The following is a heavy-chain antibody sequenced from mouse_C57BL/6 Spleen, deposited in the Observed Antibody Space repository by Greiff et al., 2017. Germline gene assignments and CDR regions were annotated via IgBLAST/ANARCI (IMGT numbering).Heavy chain of an antibody. J-gene: IGHJ1*03. CDR2: IWSGGST. V-gene: IGHV2-2*01. Sequence: QVQLQQSGPGLVQPSQSLSITCTVSGFSLTSYGVHWVRQSPGKGLEWLGVIWSGGSTDYNAAFISRLSISKDNSKSQVFCKMNSLQADDTAIYYCAAYGSSYDWYFDVWGTGTTVTVSS. CDR1: GFSLTSYG. CDR3: AAYGSSYDWYFDV. D-gene: IGHD1-1*01.